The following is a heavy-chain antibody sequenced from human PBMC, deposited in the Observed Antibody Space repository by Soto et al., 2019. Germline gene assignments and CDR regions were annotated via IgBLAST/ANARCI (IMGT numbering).Heavy chain of an antibody. V-gene: IGHV1-18*01. Sequence: ASVKVSCKASGYTFTSYGISWVRQAPGQGLEWMGWISAYNGNTNYAQKLQGRVTMTTDTSTSTAYMELRSLRSDDTAVYYCARDEYYYDSSGYGHFDYWGQGTLVTVSS. D-gene: IGHD3-22*01. J-gene: IGHJ4*02. CDR3: ARDEYYYDSSGYGHFDY. CDR2: ISAYNGNT. CDR1: GYTFTSYG.